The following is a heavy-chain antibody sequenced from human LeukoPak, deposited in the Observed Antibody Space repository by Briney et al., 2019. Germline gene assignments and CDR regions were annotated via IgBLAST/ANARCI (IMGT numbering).Heavy chain of an antibody. J-gene: IGHJ5*02. D-gene: IGHD3-22*01. V-gene: IGHV3-11*01. CDR1: GFTFSDYS. Sequence: GGSLRLSCAASGFTFSDYSMAWLRQAPGKGLGWVSYITDSGNNMYYADSVKGRFTISRDNAKNSLYLQMNSLRAEDSAVYYCARDSSSGYYYWFDPWGQGTLVIVSS. CDR2: ITDSGNNM. CDR3: ARDSSSGYYYWFDP.